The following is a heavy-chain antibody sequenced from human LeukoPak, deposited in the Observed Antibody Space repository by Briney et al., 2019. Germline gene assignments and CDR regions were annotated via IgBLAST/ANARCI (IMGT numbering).Heavy chain of an antibody. CDR1: GYTLTELS. V-gene: IGHV1-24*01. CDR2: FDPEDGET. J-gene: IGHJ4*02. Sequence: ASVKVSCKVSGYTLTELSMHWVRQAPGKGLEWMGAFDPEDGETIYAQKFQGRVTMTEDTSTDTAYMELSSLRSEDTAVYYCATFPYSIGEYYFDYWGQGTLVTVSS. D-gene: IGHD3-10*01. CDR3: ATFPYSIGEYYFDY.